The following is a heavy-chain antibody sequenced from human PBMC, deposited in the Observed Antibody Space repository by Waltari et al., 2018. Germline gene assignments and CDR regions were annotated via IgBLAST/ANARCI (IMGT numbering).Heavy chain of an antibody. V-gene: IGHV4-39*01. CDR2: ISYSGST. CDR1: GGPNSSSPYY. Sequence: QLQLQESGPGLLKPSETLSLTCTVSGGPNSSSPYYWGWIRQPPGTGLEWIGSISYSGSTYYTPSFKSRITISVDTSKNQFSLKLSSVIAADTAVYYCARLCLGCPFDYWGQGTLVTVSS. CDR3: ARLCLGCPFDY. J-gene: IGHJ4*02. D-gene: IGHD6-19*01.